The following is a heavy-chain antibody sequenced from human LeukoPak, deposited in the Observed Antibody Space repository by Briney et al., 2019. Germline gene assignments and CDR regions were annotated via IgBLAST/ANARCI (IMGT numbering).Heavy chain of an antibody. CDR2: IYYSGST. CDR1: AGSVTSGSYY. J-gene: IGHJ4*02. Sequence: PSETLSLTCTVSAGSVTSGSYYWRWIRQPPGKGLEWIGYIYYSGSTNYNPSLKSRVTISVDTSKNQFSLKLSSVTAADTAVYYCARESGCSGGSCYGRGFDYWGQGTLVTVSS. V-gene: IGHV4-61*01. D-gene: IGHD2-15*01. CDR3: ARESGCSGGSCYGRGFDY.